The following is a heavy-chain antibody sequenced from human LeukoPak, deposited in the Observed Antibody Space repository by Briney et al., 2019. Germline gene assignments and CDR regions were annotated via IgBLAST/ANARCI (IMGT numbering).Heavy chain of an antibody. J-gene: IGHJ4*02. CDR1: AFTFTTHW. V-gene: IGHV3-7*01. D-gene: IGHD4-11*01. Sequence: GGSLRLSCSASAFTFTTHWMSWVRQAPGKGLEWVANIKQDGSEKYYVDSVRGRFTISRDNAKNSLYLQMNSLRAEDTAVYYCGRGSDYSNYPNDYWGQGTLVTVSS. CDR3: GRGSDYSNYPNDY. CDR2: IKQDGSEK.